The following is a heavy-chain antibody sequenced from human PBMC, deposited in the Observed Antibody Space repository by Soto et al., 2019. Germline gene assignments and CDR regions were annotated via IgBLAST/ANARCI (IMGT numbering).Heavy chain of an antibody. CDR2: IIPILGIA. V-gene: IGHV1-69*02. D-gene: IGHD3-10*01. J-gene: IGHJ4*02. CDR3: ARRSGTGSYYNVFDY. CDR1: GGTFSSYT. Sequence: SVKVSCKASGGTFSSYTISWVRHAPGQGLEWMGRIIPILGIANYAQKFQGRVTITADKSTSTAYMELSSLRSEDTAVYYCARRSGTGSYYNVFDYWGQGTLVTVSS.